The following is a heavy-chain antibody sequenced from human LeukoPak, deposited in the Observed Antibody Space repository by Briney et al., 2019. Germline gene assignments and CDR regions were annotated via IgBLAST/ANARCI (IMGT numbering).Heavy chain of an antibody. CDR2: IYTSGST. J-gene: IGHJ5*02. V-gene: IGHV4-4*07. CDR3: AREYSSGWYVWFDP. D-gene: IGHD6-19*01. Sequence: PSETLSLTCSVSGGSMNTHYWNWIRQPAGKGLEWIGRIYTSGSTNHNPSLKSRVIMSLDTSKSQFSLSLSSVTAADTAVYYCAREYSSGWYVWFDPWGQGTLVTVSS. CDR1: GGSMNTHY.